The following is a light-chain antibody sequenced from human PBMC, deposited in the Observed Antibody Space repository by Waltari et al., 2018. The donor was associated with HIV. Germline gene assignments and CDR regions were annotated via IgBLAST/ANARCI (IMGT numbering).Light chain of an antibody. V-gene: IGKV1-39*01. CDR3: QQTYRTPFT. CDR2: GTS. Sequence: DIQMTQSPSSLSASVGDRVTITCRASENVITSLNWFQQKPGKAPQLLIFGTSRLYSGVPSRFSGSGSGTVFTLFISGLQPEDFATYYCQQTYRTPFTFGQGAKLEIK. CDR1: ENVITS. J-gene: IGKJ2*01.